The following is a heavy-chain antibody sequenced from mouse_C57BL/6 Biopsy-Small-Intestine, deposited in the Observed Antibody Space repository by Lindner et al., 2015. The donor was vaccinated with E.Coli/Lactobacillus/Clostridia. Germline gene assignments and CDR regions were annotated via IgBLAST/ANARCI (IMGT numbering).Heavy chain of an antibody. CDR3: ARPYSYAMDY. J-gene: IGHJ4*01. D-gene: IGHD1-1*01. V-gene: IGHV5-17*01. CDR1: GFTFTDYG. Sequence: VQLQESGGGLVKPGGSRKLSCAASGFTFTDYGMHWVRQAPEKGLEWVAFISSGSSIIYYADTVKGRFTISRDNAKNTLFLQMTSLRSEDTAMYYCARPYSYAMDYWGQGTSVTVSS. CDR2: ISSGSSII.